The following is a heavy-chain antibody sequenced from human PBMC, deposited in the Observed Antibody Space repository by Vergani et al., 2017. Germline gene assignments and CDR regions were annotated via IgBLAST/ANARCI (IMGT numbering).Heavy chain of an antibody. V-gene: IGHV7-4-1*02. J-gene: IGHJ4*03. Sequence: QVLVVQSGSEFKKSGASVKVFCKTSGYTFNTYAICWVRQAPGQGLEWMGWINTNNGDPTYDQDFTGRFIFSLDTSASTAYLEINNLKPEDTAFYYCARKGGPHSIGGQGTLVTVSS. CDR2: INTNNGDP. CDR1: GYTFNTYA. CDR3: ARKGGPHSI. D-gene: IGHD2-21*01.